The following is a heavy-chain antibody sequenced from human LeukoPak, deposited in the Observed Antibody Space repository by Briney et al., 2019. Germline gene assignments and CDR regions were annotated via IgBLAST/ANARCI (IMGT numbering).Heavy chain of an antibody. D-gene: IGHD2-8*02. CDR3: ARGPGGRFDS. Sequence: SQTLSLTCAISGYSVSSNSTAWNWIRQSPSRGLEWLGRTYYRSKWYTDYAVSVKSRIAINPDTSKNQFSLQLNSVTPEDMAVYYCARGPGGRFDSWGQGTLVTVSS. CDR1: GYSVSSNSTA. V-gene: IGHV6-1*01. CDR2: TYYRSKWYT. J-gene: IGHJ4*02.